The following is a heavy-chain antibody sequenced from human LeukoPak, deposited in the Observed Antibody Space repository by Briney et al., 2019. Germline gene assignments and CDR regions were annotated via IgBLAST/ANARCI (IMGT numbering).Heavy chain of an antibody. CDR2: ISGSGGST. D-gene: IGHD1-1*01. Sequence: ETLSLTCTVSGGSISSYYWSWVRQAPGKGLEWVSAISGSGGSTYYADSVKGRFTISRDNSKNTLYLQMNSLRAEDTAVYYCAKDRWNDDAFDIWGQGTMVTVSS. V-gene: IGHV3-23*01. CDR1: GGSISSYY. J-gene: IGHJ3*02. CDR3: AKDRWNDDAFDI.